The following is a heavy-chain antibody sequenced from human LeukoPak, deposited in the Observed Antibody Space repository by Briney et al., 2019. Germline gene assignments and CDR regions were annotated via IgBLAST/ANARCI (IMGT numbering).Heavy chain of an antibody. D-gene: IGHD1-26*01. V-gene: IGHV3-30*02. CDR1: AFVFSSSG. J-gene: IGHJ4*02. CDR3: AKDYGWNAIVRATAGFDF. Sequence: GGSLRLSSVTAAFVFSSSGMHWVRQAPGKGPEWVAVIWYDGSNEYYADSVKGRFTISRDNSKNTLYLQMNSLRAEDTAVYYCAKDYGWNAIVRATAGFDFWGQGTLVTVSS. CDR2: IWYDGSNE.